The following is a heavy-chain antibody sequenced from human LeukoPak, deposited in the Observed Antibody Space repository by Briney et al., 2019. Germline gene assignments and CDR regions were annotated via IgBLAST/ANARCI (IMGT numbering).Heavy chain of an antibody. Sequence: PGGSLRLSCAASGFTFDDYAMHWVRQAPGKGLEWVSGISWNSGSIGYADSVKGRFTISRDNAKNSLYLQMNSLRAEDMALYYCAKDISPVVPAALGNWGQGTLVTASS. J-gene: IGHJ4*02. CDR3: AKDISPVVPAALGN. CDR1: GFTFDDYA. V-gene: IGHV3-9*03. D-gene: IGHD2-2*01. CDR2: ISWNSGSI.